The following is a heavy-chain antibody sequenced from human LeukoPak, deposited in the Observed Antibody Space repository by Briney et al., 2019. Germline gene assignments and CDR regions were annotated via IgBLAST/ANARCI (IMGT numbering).Heavy chain of an antibody. CDR2: INHSGST. CDR3: ARDPFLVPAAIPVDY. J-gene: IGHJ4*02. D-gene: IGHD2-2*02. V-gene: IGHV4-34*01. CDR1: GGSFSGYY. Sequence: PSETLSLTCAVYGGSFSGYYWSWIRQPPGKGLEWIGEINHSGSTNYNPSLKSRVTISVDTSKNQFSLKLSSVTAADTAVYYCARDPFLVPAAIPVDYWGQGTLVTVSS.